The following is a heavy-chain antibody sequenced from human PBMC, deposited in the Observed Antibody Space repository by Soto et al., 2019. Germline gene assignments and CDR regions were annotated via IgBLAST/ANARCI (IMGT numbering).Heavy chain of an antibody. CDR2: ISSTSRYI. D-gene: IGHD3-22*01. CDR1: GFTFSDSS. CDR3: ARSTYSSGTYYGVDV. V-gene: IGHV3-21*01. J-gene: IGHJ6*02. Sequence: EVQLVESGGGLVKPGGSLRLSCAASGFTFSDSSMTWVRQSPGMGLEWVASISSTSRYIYYADSLKGRFTISRDDAKNSLYLEMNSLRAEDTAVYYCARSTYSSGTYYGVDVWGQGTTVTVSS.